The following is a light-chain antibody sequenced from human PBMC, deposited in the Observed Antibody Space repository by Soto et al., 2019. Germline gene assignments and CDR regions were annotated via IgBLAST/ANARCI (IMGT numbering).Light chain of an antibody. CDR1: SSDVGGYNY. V-gene: IGLV2-14*01. CDR3: SSYTSSLTYVL. CDR2: EVT. J-gene: IGLJ2*01. Sequence: QSVLTQPASVSGSPGQSITISCTGTSSDVGGYNYVSWYQLHPGKAPKLMIYEVTTRPSGISSRFSGSKSGNTASLTISGLQAEDEADYYCSSYTSSLTYVLVGGGTKLTVL.